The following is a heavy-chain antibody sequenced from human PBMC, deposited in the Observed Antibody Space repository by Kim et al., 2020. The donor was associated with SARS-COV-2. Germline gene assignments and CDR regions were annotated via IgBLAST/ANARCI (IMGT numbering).Heavy chain of an antibody. CDR2: IKQDGSEK. V-gene: IGHV3-7*01. CDR1: GFTFSSYW. J-gene: IGHJ5*02. D-gene: IGHD6-19*01. Sequence: GGSLRLFCAASGFTFSSYWMSWVRRAPGKGLEWVANIKQDGSEKYYVDSVKGRFTISRDNAKNSLYLQMNSLRAEDTAVYYCARNLPVARPYNWFDPWGQGTLVTVSS. CDR3: ARNLPVARPYNWFDP.